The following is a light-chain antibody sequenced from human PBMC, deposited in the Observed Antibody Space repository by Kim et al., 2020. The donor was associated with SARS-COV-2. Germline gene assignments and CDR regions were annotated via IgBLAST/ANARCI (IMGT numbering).Light chain of an antibody. Sequence: QSALTQPRSVSGSPGQSVTISCTGTTSNFGNYNYVSWYQQYPGKAPKLIIYDVSKRPSGVPDRFSGSKSGNAASLTISGLQTEDEADYYCCSYAGSYTFTFGGGTKVTVL. J-gene: IGLJ2*01. V-gene: IGLV2-11*01. CDR2: DVS. CDR1: TSNFGNYNY. CDR3: CSYAGSYTFT.